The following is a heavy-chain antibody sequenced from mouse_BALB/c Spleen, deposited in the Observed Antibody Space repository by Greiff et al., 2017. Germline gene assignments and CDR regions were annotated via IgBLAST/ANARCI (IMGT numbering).Heavy chain of an antibody. CDR3: ARSGITTVVDAMDY. CDR1: GYTFTSYY. V-gene: IGHV1S56*01. J-gene: IGHJ4*01. CDR2: IYPGNVNT. D-gene: IGHD1-1*01. Sequence: VQLQESGPELVKPGASVRISCKASGYTFTSYYIHWVKQRPGQGLEWIGWIYPGNVNTKYNEKFKGKATLTADKSSSTAYMQLSSLTSEDSAVYFCARSGITTVVDAMDYWGQGTSVTVSS.